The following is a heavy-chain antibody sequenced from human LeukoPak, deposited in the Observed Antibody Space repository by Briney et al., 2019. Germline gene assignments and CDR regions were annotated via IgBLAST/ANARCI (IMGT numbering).Heavy chain of an antibody. D-gene: IGHD2-8*01. Sequence: PGGSLRLSCAASGFTFSSYGMHWVRQAPGKGLEWVAVIWYDGSNKYYADSVKGRFTISRDNAKNSLYLQMNSLRAEDTALYYCAKEYCTNGVCYYYGMDVWGQGTTVTVSS. CDR3: AKEYCTNGVCYYYGMDV. V-gene: IGHV3-33*03. CDR2: IWYDGSNK. J-gene: IGHJ6*02. CDR1: GFTFSSYG.